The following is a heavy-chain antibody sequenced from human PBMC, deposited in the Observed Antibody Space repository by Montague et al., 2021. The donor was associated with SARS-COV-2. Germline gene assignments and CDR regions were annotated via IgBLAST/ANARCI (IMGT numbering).Heavy chain of an antibody. D-gene: IGHD4-11*01. CDR1: GESFSGFF. CDR2: INDRGVTNY. Sequence: SETLSLTCVVYGESFSGFFWSWIRQPPGKGLEWIAEINDRGVTNYNYNPSLGSRVTISADTSKNQFSLKLRSVTAADTAVYYCARWDPQTLTVISLRGKSANDYWGQGTLVTVSS. V-gene: IGHV4-34*01. CDR3: ARWDPQTLTVISLRGKSANDY. J-gene: IGHJ4*02.